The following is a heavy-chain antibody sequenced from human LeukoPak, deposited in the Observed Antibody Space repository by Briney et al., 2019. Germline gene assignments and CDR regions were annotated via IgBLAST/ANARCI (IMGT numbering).Heavy chain of an antibody. J-gene: IGHJ4*02. V-gene: IGHV4-38-2*02. CDR3: ARRHYGSGYYPYYFDY. Sequence: SETLSLTCTVSGYSISSGYYWGWIRQPPGKGLEWIGSIYHSGSTYYNPSLKSRVTISVDTSKNQFSLRLNSVTAADTAVYYCARRHYGSGYYPYYFDYWGQGTLVTVSS. CDR1: GYSISSGYY. CDR2: IYHSGST. D-gene: IGHD3-10*01.